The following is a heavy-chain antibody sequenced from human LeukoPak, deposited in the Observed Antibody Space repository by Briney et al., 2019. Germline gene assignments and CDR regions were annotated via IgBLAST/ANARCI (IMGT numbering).Heavy chain of an antibody. D-gene: IGHD6-19*01. Sequence: ASVKVSCKASGYTFTGYYMHWVRQAPGQGLEWMGWINPNSGGTNYAQKFQGRVTMTRDTSISTAYMELSRLRSDDTAVYYCARDSSGWFGLLESYGYYFDSWGQGTLVTVSS. CDR3: ARDSSGWFGLLESYGYYFDS. CDR1: GYTFTGYY. J-gene: IGHJ4*02. V-gene: IGHV1-2*02. CDR2: INPNSGGT.